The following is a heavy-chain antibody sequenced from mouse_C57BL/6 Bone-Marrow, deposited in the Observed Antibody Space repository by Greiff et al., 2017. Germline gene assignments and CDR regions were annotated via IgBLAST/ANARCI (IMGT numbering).Heavy chain of an antibody. CDR3: TVFYYGSMWFAY. CDR2: IDPENGDT. J-gene: IGHJ3*01. V-gene: IGHV14-4*01. CDR1: GFNIKDDY. D-gene: IGHD1-1*01. Sequence: VQLKESGAELVRPGASVKLSCTASGFNIKDDYMHWVKQRPEQGLEWIGWIDPENGDTEYASKFQGKAPITADTSSNTSYLQLSSLTSEDTAVYYCTVFYYGSMWFAYWGQGTLVTVSA.